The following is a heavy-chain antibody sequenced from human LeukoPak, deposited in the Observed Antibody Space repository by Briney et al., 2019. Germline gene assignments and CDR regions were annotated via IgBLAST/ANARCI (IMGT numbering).Heavy chain of an antibody. CDR3: ARERSGRSHAFDI. CDR2: IYYSGST. Sequence: PSETLSLTCTVSGGSISSSSYYWGWIRQPPGKGLEWIGSIYYSGSTYYNPPLKSRVTISVDTSKNQFSLKLSSVTAADTAVYYCARERSGRSHAFDIWGQGTMVTVSS. D-gene: IGHD1-1*01. CDR1: GGSISSSSYY. J-gene: IGHJ3*02. V-gene: IGHV4-39*07.